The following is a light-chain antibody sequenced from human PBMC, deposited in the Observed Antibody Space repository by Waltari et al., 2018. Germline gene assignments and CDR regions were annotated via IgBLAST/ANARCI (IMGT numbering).Light chain of an antibody. CDR1: QGISSY. Sequence: DIQLTQSPSFLSASAGDRVTITCRASQGISSYLVWYQQKPGEAPKLLIHAASSVQSGVPSRFSGSGSGTEFTLTISSLQPEDSATYYCQQVKSYPLTFGGGTKVEIK. CDR2: AAS. J-gene: IGKJ4*01. CDR3: QQVKSYPLT. V-gene: IGKV1-9*01.